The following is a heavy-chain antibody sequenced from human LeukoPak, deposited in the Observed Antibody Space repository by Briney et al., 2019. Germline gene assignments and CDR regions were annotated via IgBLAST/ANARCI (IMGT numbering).Heavy chain of an antibody. CDR1: GGSFSGYY. J-gene: IGHJ4*02. V-gene: IGHV4-34*01. CDR2: INHSGSP. Sequence: SETLSLTCAVYGGSFSGYYWSWIRQPPGKGLEWIGEINHSGSPTYNPSLKSRAIISVDTSKNQFSLKLSPVTAADTAVYYCARVGVDYSGNIIKYFFDYWGPGTLVTVSS. CDR3: ARVGVDYSGNIIKYFFDY. D-gene: IGHD4-23*01.